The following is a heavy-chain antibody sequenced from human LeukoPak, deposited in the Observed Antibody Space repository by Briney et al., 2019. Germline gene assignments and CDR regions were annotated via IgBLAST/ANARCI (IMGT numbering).Heavy chain of an antibody. CDR3: ARDIVVVRYYYYYMDV. CDR2: IKQDGSEK. V-gene: IGHV3-7*01. D-gene: IGHD2-2*01. J-gene: IGHJ6*03. Sequence: GGSLRLSCAASGFTFSSYWMIWVRQAPGKGLEWVANIKQDGSEKYYVDSVKGRFTISRDNAKNSLYLQMNSLRAEDTAVYYCARDIVVVRYYYYYMDVWGKGTTVTVSS. CDR1: GFTFSSYW.